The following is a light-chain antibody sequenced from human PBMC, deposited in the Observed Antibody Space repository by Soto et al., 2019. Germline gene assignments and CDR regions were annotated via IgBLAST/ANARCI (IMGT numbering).Light chain of an antibody. CDR2: GAS. V-gene: IGKV3-20*01. J-gene: IGKJ1*01. CDR1: QSVGST. Sequence: EKVMTQSPATLSVSPGERATFPCRASQSVGSTLAWYQQKPGQAPRILIYGASNRATGIPDRFSGSGSGTDFTLTISRLEPEDFAVYYCQQYGSSGTFGQGTKVDIK. CDR3: QQYGSSGT.